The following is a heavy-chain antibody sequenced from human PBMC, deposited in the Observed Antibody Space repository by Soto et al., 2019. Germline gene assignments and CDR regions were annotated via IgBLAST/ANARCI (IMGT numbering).Heavy chain of an antibody. CDR1: SGPSSSHN. Sequence: QVQLQQSGPGLVKPSETLSLTCSVSSGPSSSHNWGWIRQPPGRGLEWIGYVYSTGGTSYNPSLKSRVTISADTATNHTSLTLTSVTAADTAVYYCVRQGIGNLHGLVDVWGQGTTVRVS. D-gene: IGHD1-1*01. V-gene: IGHV4-59*08. CDR3: VRQGIGNLHGLVDV. CDR2: VYSTGGT. J-gene: IGHJ6*02.